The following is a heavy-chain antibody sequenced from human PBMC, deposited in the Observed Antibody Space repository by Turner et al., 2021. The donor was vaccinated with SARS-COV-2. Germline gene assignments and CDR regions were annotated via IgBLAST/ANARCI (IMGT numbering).Heavy chain of an antibody. D-gene: IGHD3-22*01. CDR3: ARLDYDSSGYYSSGFDY. CDR2: IDYSGST. V-gene: IGHV4-39*01. J-gene: IGHJ4*02. CDR1: VFSISSSSYS. Sequence: QLQLPESGPGLVKPSETLSLTCTVSVFSISSSSYSWCWIRQPPGKGLEWIGSIDYSGSTYYYPSLKRRVTISVDTSKNQFYLKLSYVTAADTAVYYCARLDYDSSGYYSSGFDYWGQGTLVTVSS.